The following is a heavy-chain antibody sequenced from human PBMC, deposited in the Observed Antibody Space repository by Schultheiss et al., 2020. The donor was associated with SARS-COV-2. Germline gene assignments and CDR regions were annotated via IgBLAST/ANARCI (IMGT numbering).Heavy chain of an antibody. CDR2: IIPIFGTA. D-gene: IGHD3-3*01. CDR3: ARDRYDFWSGYVSYWYFDL. Sequence: SVKVSCKASGGTFSSYAISWVRQAPGQGLEWMGGIIPIFGTANYAQKFQGRVTITADKSTSTAYMEVSRLRSEDTAVYYCARDRYDFWSGYVSYWYFDLWGRGTLVTVSS. CDR1: GGTFSSYA. V-gene: IGHV1-69*06. J-gene: IGHJ2*01.